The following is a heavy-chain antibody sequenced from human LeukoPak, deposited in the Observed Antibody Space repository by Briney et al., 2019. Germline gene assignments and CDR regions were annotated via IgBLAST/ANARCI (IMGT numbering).Heavy chain of an antibody. V-gene: IGHV4-39*07. CDR1: GDSLTGYY. D-gene: IGHD4-17*01. Sequence: SETLSLTCTVSGDSLTGYYWGWIRQPPGKGLEWIGNIYYTGNTYYNPSLKSRVTISVDTSKNQFSLKLSSVTAADTAVYYCARESGSVTSEVDFDYWGQGTLVTVSS. CDR2: IYYTGNT. J-gene: IGHJ4*02. CDR3: ARESGSVTSEVDFDY.